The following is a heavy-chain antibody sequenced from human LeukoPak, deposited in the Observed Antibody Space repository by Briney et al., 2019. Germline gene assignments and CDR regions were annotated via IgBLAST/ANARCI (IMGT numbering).Heavy chain of an antibody. CDR3: ARGGTTGTTPGDYFDY. D-gene: IGHD1-1*01. J-gene: IGHJ4*02. CDR1: GLSFGGDA. CDR2: ISSSSSYI. Sequence: PGGSLRLSCRGSGLSFGGDAVSWVRQAPGKGLEWVSSISSSSSYIYYADSVKGRFTISRDNAKNSLYLQMNSLRAEDTAVYYCARGGTTGTTPGDYFDYWGQGTLVTVSS. V-gene: IGHV3-21*01.